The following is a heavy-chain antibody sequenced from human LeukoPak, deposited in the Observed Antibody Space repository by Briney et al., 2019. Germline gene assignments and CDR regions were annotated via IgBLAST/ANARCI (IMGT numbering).Heavy chain of an antibody. CDR1: GGSFSGYY. CDR3: ARGSRSYGGYPGHFDY. Sequence: RTSETLSLTCAVYGGSFSGYYWSWIRQPPGKGLEWIGEINHSGSTNYNPSLKSRVTISVDTSKNQFSLKLSSVTAADTAVYYCARGSRSYGGYPGHFDYWGQGTLVTVSS. J-gene: IGHJ4*02. CDR2: INHSGST. D-gene: IGHD5-12*01. V-gene: IGHV4-34*01.